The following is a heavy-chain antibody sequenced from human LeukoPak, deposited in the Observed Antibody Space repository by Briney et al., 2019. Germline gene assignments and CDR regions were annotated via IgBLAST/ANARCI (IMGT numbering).Heavy chain of an antibody. CDR1: GYTFTDYY. J-gene: IGHJ5*02. V-gene: IGHV1-2*02. Sequence: GASVKVSCKASGYTFTDYYINWVRQAPGQGLEWMAWISAYNFNTNYAQKFQGRVTMTRDTSISTAYMELSRLRSDDTAVYYCARGLEVGSITGTTGSWFDPWGQGTLVTVSS. D-gene: IGHD1-7*01. CDR3: ARGLEVGSITGTTGSWFDP. CDR2: ISAYNFNT.